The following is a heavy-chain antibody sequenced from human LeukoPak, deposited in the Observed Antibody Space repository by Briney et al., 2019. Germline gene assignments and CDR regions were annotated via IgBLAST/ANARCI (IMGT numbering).Heavy chain of an antibody. V-gene: IGHV3-30*04. Sequence: GGSVRLSCADSGFTFSSYAMHWVRQAPGKGLEWVAVISYDGSNKYYADSVKGRFTISRDNSKNTLYPQMNSLRAEDTAVYYCARDGGYENTYYFDYWGQGTLVTVSS. CDR1: GFTFSSYA. D-gene: IGHD5-12*01. CDR3: ARDGGYENTYYFDY. CDR2: ISYDGSNK. J-gene: IGHJ4*02.